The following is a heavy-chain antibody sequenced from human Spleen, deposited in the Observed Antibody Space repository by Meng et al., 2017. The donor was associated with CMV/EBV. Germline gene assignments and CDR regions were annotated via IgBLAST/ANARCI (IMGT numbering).Heavy chain of an antibody. CDR3: ARDCRSGYYPIDY. CDR2: INTRGGST. V-gene: IGHV3-23*01. J-gene: IGHJ4*02. D-gene: IGHD3-3*01. Sequence: GGSLRRSCAASGFSFSTSYMSWVRQAPGKGLEWVSAINTRGGSTTYADPVKGRFSISRDNYQDTLYLPMNNLRAEDTAVYYCARDCRSGYYPIDYLGQGTLVTVSS. CDR1: GFSFSTSY.